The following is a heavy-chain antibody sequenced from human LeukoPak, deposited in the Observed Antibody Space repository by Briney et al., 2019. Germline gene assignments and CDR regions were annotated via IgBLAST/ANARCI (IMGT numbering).Heavy chain of an antibody. Sequence: PGGSLRLSCAASGFTFSNYGMHWVRQAPGKGLEWVAFIRYDGSNKNYADSVKGRFTISRDNSKNTLYVQMNSLRADDTAVYYCARGRGSDGLDVWGQGTTVTVSS. CDR2: IRYDGSNK. V-gene: IGHV3-30*02. CDR1: GFTFSNYG. CDR3: ARGRGSDGLDV. J-gene: IGHJ6*02.